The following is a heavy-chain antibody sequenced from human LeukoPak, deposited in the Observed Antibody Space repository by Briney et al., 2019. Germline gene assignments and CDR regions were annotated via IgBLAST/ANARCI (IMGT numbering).Heavy chain of an antibody. CDR3: ARDGLHEGDY. CDR1: GFSISDYY. V-gene: IGHV3-53*01. Sequence: PGGSLRLSCAASGFSISDYYMSWVRQAPGKGLEWVSVIYSGGSTYYADSVKGRFTISRDNSKNTLYLQMNSLRAEDTAVYYCARDGLHEGDYWGQGTLVTVSS. J-gene: IGHJ4*02. D-gene: IGHD3/OR15-3a*01. CDR2: IYSGGST.